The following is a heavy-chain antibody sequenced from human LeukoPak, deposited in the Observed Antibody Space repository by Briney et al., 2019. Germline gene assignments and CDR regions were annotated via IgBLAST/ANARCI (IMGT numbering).Heavy chain of an antibody. CDR2: INPNSGGT. J-gene: IGHJ4*02. D-gene: IGHD2-2*01. V-gene: IGHV1-2*02. Sequence: ASVKVSCKASGYTFTGYYMHWVRQAPGQGLEWMGWINPNSGGTNYAQKFQGRVTMTRDTSISTAYMELSRLRSDDTAVYYCARAVSGYCSSTSCRTFDYWGQGTLVTVSS. CDR3: ARAVSGYCSSTSCRTFDY. CDR1: GYTFTGYY.